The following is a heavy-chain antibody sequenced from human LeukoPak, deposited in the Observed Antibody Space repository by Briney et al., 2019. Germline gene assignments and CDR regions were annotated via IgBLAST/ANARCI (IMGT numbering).Heavy chain of an antibody. CDR2: ITWDGGST. D-gene: IGHD1-26*01. V-gene: IGHV3-43*01. Sequence: GGSLRLSCAASGFTFDDYTMHWVRQAPGKGVEWVSLITWDGGSTYYADSVKGRFTISRDNAKKSLFMEMNRLRGEDTAVYYCARDRSGSSSVDDAFDIWGQGIMVTVSS. CDR1: GFTFDDYT. CDR3: ARDRSGSSSVDDAFDI. J-gene: IGHJ3*02.